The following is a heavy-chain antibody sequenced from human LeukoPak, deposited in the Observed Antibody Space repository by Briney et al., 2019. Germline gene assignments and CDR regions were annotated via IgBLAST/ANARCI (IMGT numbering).Heavy chain of an antibody. J-gene: IGHJ5*02. D-gene: IGHD3-10*01. CDR3: ARCITMVRGVIGWFDP. V-gene: IGHV1-3*01. CDR1: GYTFTGYA. Sequence: GASVKVSCKASGYTFTGYAMHWVRQAPGQRLEWMGWINAGNGNTNYAQKLQGRVTMTTDTSTSTAYMELRSLRSDDTAVYYCARCITMVRGVIGWFDPWGQGTLVTVSS. CDR2: INAGNGNT.